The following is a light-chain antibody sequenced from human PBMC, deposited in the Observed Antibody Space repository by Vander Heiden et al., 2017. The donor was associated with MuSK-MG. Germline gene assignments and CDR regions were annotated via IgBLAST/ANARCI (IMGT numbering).Light chain of an antibody. CDR1: QSISSW. CDR3: QQYNSYSST. V-gene: IGKV1-5*03. CDR2: KAS. Sequence: DIQMTQSPSTLSASVGDRVTITCRASQSISSWLAWYQQKPGKAPKLLIYKASSLESGAPSRFSGSGSGTEFTLTISSLQPDDFATYYCQQYNSYSSTFGGGTKVEIK. J-gene: IGKJ4*01.